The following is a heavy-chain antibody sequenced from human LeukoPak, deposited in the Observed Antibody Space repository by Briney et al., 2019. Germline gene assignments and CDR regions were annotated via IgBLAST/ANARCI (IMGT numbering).Heavy chain of an antibody. CDR1: GGSFRGYY. J-gene: IGHJ6*03. D-gene: IGHD3-22*01. V-gene: IGHV4-34*01. Sequence: SEILCLTCAVDGGSFRGYYWTWIRQAPGKGLEWIGEINPSGRISYNPSLKSRLTISVDASKNQFSLNLRSLTAADTAVYYCARGRQEVSMIVVVMTAVSYYLDVWGKGTTVTVS. CDR3: ARGRQEVSMIVVVMTAVSYYLDV. CDR2: INPSGRI.